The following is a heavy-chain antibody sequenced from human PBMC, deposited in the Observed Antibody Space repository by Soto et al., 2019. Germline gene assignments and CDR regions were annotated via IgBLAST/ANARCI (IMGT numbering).Heavy chain of an antibody. CDR2: IYTSGST. Sequence: SETLSLTCTVSGGSISSYYWSWIRQPAGKGLEWIGRIYTSGSTNYNPSLKSRVTMSVDTSKNQFSLKLSSVTAADTAVYYCARDKWSGEPPSYYYYGMDVWGQGTTVTVS. V-gene: IGHV4-4*07. CDR1: GGSISSYY. D-gene: IGHD3-10*01. CDR3: ARDKWSGEPPSYYYYGMDV. J-gene: IGHJ6*02.